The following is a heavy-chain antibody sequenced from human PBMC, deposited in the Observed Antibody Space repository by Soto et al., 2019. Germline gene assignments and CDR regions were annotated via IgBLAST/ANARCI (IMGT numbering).Heavy chain of an antibody. D-gene: IGHD1-26*01. Sequence: TSVQVSCQDSGGTFSSYAISWVRQAPGQGLEWMGGIIPIFGTANYAQKFQGRVTITADKSTSTAYMELSSLRSEDTAVYYCARGRATGILGYGLDVWGQGTTVTVSS. J-gene: IGHJ6*02. CDR3: ARGRATGILGYGLDV. CDR1: GGTFSSYA. CDR2: IIPIFGTA. V-gene: IGHV1-69*06.